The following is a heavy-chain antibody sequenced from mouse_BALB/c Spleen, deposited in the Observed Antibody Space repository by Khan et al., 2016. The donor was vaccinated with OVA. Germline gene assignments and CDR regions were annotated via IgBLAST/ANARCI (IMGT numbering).Heavy chain of an antibody. V-gene: IGHV3-2*02. CDR1: GYSITSGYV. J-gene: IGHJ2*01. CDR2: ISYSGST. CDR3: ARTARIKY. Sequence: EVKLLESGPGLVKPSQSLSLTCTVTGYSITSGYVWNWIRQFPGNKLEWMGYISYSGSTNYNPSLKSRISTPRDTSKNQFFLQLNSVTTKDTADYYSARTARIKYWGQGTTLTVSS. D-gene: IGHD1-2*01.